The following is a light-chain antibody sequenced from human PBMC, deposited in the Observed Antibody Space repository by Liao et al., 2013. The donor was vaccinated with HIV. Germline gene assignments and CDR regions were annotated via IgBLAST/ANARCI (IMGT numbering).Light chain of an antibody. CDR2: QNT. CDR1: KLGDKY. V-gene: IGLV3-1*01. J-gene: IGLJ3*02. CDR3: QTWDSNSLWV. Sequence: SYELTQPPSVSVSPGQTASITCSGDKLGDKYACWYQQRPGQSPVLVMYQNTKRPSGIPERFSGSNSGNTATLTISETQPLDEADYYCQTWDSNSLWVFGGGTKLTVL.